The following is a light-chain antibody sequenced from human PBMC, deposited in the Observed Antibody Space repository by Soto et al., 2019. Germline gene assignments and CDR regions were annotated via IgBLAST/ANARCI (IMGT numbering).Light chain of an antibody. CDR2: DGS. Sequence: IGLTQSPATLSVSPGERVTLSCRASQNLHSFLNWYQQRPGQAPRPLIYDGSKRAAGVPDRISGDGSGTDYTLTISSLEPEDFAVYYCQQRTRWPMTFGQGTRLEIK. V-gene: IGKV3-11*01. CDR1: QNLHSF. J-gene: IGKJ5*01. CDR3: QQRTRWPMT.